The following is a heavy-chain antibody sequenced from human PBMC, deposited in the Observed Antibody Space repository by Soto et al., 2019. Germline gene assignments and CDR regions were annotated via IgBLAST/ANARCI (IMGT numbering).Heavy chain of an antibody. J-gene: IGHJ4*02. Sequence: ASVKVSCKASGFTFTGYYMHWVRQAPGQGLEWIGWINPNSGVANYAQKFHDWVTITRDTSITTAYMELSGLKADDTAVYFCAKDDAGHPDFWGQGTLVTVSS. V-gene: IGHV1-2*04. CDR1: GFTFTGYY. CDR2: INPNSGVA. CDR3: AKDDAGHPDF. D-gene: IGHD6-13*01.